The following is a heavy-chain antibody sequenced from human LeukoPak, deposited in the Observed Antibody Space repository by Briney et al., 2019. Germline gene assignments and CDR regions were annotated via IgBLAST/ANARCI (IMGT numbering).Heavy chain of an antibody. CDR2: IKQDGSEK. J-gene: IGHJ4*02. CDR1: GFTFSSYW. Sequence: PGGSLRLSCAASGFTFSSYWMSWVRQAPGKGLEWVANIKQDGSEKSYVDSVKGRFTISRDNAKNLLYLQMNSLRAEDTAVYYCARDRDRIAAADHFDYWSQGTLVTVSS. D-gene: IGHD6-13*01. V-gene: IGHV3-7*01. CDR3: ARDRDRIAAADHFDY.